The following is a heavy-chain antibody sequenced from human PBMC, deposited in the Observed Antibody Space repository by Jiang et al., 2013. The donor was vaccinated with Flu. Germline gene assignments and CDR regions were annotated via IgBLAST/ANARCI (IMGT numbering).Heavy chain of an antibody. CDR3: ARENSSSWLYWYFDL. J-gene: IGHJ2*01. V-gene: IGHV4-59*01. Sequence: GSGLVKPSETLSLTCTVSGGSISSYYWSWIRQPPGKGLEWIGYIYYSGSTNYNPSLKSRVTISVDTSKNQFSLKLSSVTAADTAVYYCARENSSSWLYWYFDLWGRGTLVTVSS. CDR2: IYYSGST. D-gene: IGHD6-13*01. CDR1: GGSISSYY.